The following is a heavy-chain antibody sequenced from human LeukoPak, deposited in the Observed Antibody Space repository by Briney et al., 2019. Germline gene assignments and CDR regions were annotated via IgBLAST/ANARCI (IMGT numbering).Heavy chain of an antibody. CDR3: ARDSSSWYVYGWFDP. CDR2: IYYSGST. CDR1: GVSISSSSYY. Sequence: SETLSLTCSGSGVSISSSSYYWGWIRQPPGNVLEWIGSIYYSGSTYSKPSLKSRVTISVDTSKNQFSLKLSSVTAADTAVYSCARDSSSWYVYGWFDPWGQGTLVTVSS. J-gene: IGHJ5*02. V-gene: IGHV4-39*07. D-gene: IGHD6-13*01.